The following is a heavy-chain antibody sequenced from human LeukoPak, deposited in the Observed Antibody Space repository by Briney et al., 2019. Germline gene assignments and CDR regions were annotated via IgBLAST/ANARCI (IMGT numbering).Heavy chain of an antibody. D-gene: IGHD3-16*02. CDR2: INLQGGT. CDR1: GGSITQTNY. CDR3: AREGGSYRPLDY. V-gene: IGHV4-4*02. J-gene: IGHJ4*02. Sequence: SETLSLTCTVSGGSITQTNYWTWVRPPPGKGLEWIGEINLQGGTNYNPSLLRRVAISVDTSANHVSLQMTSVTAADTAVYYCAREGGSYRPLDYSGQGTLVTVSS.